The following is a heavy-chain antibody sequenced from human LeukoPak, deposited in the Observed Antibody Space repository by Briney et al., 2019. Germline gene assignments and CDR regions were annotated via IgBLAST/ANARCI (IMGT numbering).Heavy chain of an antibody. Sequence: PSETLSLTCTVSGGSISSSSYYWGWIRQPPGKGLEWNGSIYYSGSIYYNPSLKSRVTISVDTSKNQFSLKLSSVTAADTAVYYCARELRYCNSTSYFYWGQGTLVTVSS. CDR2: IYYSGSI. J-gene: IGHJ4*02. CDR1: GGSISSSSYY. CDR3: ARELRYCNSTSYFY. V-gene: IGHV4-39*07. D-gene: IGHD2-2*01.